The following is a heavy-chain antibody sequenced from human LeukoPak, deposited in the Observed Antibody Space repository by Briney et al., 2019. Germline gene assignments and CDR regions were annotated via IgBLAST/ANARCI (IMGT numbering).Heavy chain of an antibody. CDR3: ARPPSGELRYLRY. Sequence: ASVKVSCKASGYTFTGHYLHWVRQAPGQGLEWMGWINPNSGGTNYAQKFQGRVTMTRDTSISTAYMELSRLRSDDTAVYYCARPPSGELRYLRYWGQGTLVTVSS. CDR2: INPNSGGT. D-gene: IGHD1-26*01. J-gene: IGHJ4*02. V-gene: IGHV1-2*02. CDR1: GYTFTGHY.